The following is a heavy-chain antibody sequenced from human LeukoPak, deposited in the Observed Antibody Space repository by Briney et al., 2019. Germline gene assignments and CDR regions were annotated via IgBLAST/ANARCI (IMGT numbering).Heavy chain of an antibody. Sequence: GESLKISCKGSGYSFSNYWIGWVRQMPGKGLECMGIIYPGDSDTRYSPSFQGQVTISADKFISTAYLQWSSLKASDTAMYYCARRDGSYYRYWGQGSLVTVSS. D-gene: IGHD3-10*01. V-gene: IGHV5-51*01. CDR3: ARRDGSYYRY. J-gene: IGHJ4*02. CDR2: IYPGDSDT. CDR1: GYSFSNYW.